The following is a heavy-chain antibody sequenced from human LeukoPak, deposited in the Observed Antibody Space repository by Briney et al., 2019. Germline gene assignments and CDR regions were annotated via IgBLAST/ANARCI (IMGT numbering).Heavy chain of an antibody. D-gene: IGHD1-26*01. V-gene: IGHV3-30*03. J-gene: IGHJ4*02. CDR1: GFTFSSYS. CDR3: ARDGWDSGSYHFDY. CDR2: ISYDGSNK. Sequence: SGGSLRLSCAASGFTFSSYSMNWVRQAPGKGLEWVAVISYDGSNKYYADSVKGRFTISRDNSKNTLYLQMNSLRAEDTAVYYCARDGWDSGSYHFDYWGQGTLVTVSS.